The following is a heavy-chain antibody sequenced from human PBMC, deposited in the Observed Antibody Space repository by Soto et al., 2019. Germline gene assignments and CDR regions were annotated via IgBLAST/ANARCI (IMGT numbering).Heavy chain of an antibody. CDR3: ASLTYSSSWWERYYFDY. Sequence: QLQLQESGPGLVKPSETLSLTCTVSGGSISSSSYYWGWIRQPPGKGLEWIGSIYYSGSTYYNPSLKSRVTISVDTSKNQFSLKLSSVTAADTAVYYCASLTYSSSWWERYYFDYWGQGTLVTVSS. V-gene: IGHV4-39*01. CDR1: GGSISSSSYY. D-gene: IGHD6-13*01. J-gene: IGHJ4*02. CDR2: IYYSGST.